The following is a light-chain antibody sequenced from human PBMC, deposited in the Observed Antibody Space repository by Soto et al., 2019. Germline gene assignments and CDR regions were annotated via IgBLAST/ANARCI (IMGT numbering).Light chain of an antibody. J-gene: IGKJ1*01. CDR2: AVS. Sequence: EIGLTQFPGTLSLSPGERATLSCRASQSLKTNSIAWYQQKPGQAPRLLISAVSSSATDIPDRFNGGGSGTDFTLNISRLEPEDFAMYYCYQYGLSPRTFGQGTRVESK. CDR3: YQYGLSPRT. V-gene: IGKV3-20*01. CDR1: QSLKTNS.